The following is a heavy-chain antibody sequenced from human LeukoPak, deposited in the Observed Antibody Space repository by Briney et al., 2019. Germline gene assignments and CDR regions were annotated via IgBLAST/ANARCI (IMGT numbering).Heavy chain of an antibody. V-gene: IGHV1-24*01. D-gene: IGHD2/OR15-2a*01. J-gene: IGHJ6*04. Sequence: ASVKVSCKVSGYTLINLSMHWVRQAPGKGLEWMGSSDPHQTNYARNFQGSLTMTEYTSADTAYMELSSLRSEDTAVYYCASILYGYGLDVWGKGTTVTVSS. CDR1: GYTLINLS. CDR2: SDPHQT. CDR3: ASILYGYGLDV.